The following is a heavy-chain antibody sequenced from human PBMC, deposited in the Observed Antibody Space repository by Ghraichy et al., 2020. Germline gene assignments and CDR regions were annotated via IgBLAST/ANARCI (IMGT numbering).Heavy chain of an antibody. Sequence: SETLSLTCAVYGGSFSGYYWSWIRQPPGKGLEWIGEINHSGSTNYNPSLKSRVTISVDTSKNQFSLKLSSVTAADTAVYYCARGPTASNYCSGGSCYSFDYWGQGTLVTVSS. D-gene: IGHD2-15*01. J-gene: IGHJ4*02. CDR1: GGSFSGYY. V-gene: IGHV4-34*01. CDR2: INHSGST. CDR3: ARGPTASNYCSGGSCYSFDY.